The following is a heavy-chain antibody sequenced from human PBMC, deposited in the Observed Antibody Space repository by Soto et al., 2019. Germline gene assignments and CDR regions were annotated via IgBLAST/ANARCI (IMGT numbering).Heavy chain of an antibody. CDR2: VSHAGRNT. Sequence: VQLVESGGGVVQPGRSLRLSCAASGFTCRDYAMHWVRQAPGKGLEWVAVVSHAGRNTHYADSVKGRFTISRDSSKNTVAMEMTSLRAEDTAVYYCAKGGRQWLVTSDFNYWGQGALVTVSS. CDR3: AKGGRQWLVTSDFNY. D-gene: IGHD6-19*01. J-gene: IGHJ4*02. CDR1: GFTCRDYA. V-gene: IGHV3-30*18.